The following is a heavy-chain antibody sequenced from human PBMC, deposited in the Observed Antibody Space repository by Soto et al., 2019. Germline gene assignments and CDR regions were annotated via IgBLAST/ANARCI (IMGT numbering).Heavy chain of an antibody. D-gene: IGHD6-19*01. J-gene: IGHJ4*02. CDR3: ALTRRSSLLEVAGPGFEY. Sequence: GGSLRLSCAASGFNFGVFGMHWVRQAPGKGLEWLSVLSYEGSEEYYADSVRGRFTISRDNSKNTLFLQMDSMRVDDTGVYYCALTRRSSLLEVAGPGFEYWGQGTLVTVSS. V-gene: IGHV3-30*03. CDR2: LSYEGSEE. CDR1: GFNFGVFG.